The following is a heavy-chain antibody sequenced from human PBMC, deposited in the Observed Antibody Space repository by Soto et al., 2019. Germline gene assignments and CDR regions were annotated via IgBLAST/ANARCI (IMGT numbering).Heavy chain of an antibody. CDR2: IWYDGSNK. D-gene: IGHD2-15*01. CDR1: GFTFSSYG. J-gene: IGHJ4*02. CDR3: ARDPLTDISGPHLYY. V-gene: IGHV3-33*01. Sequence: PGGSLRLSCAASGFTFSSYGMHWVRQAPGKGLEWVAVIWYDGSNKYYADSVKGRFTISRDNSKNTLYLQMNSLRAEDTAVYYCARDPLTDISGPHLYYWGQGTLVTVSS.